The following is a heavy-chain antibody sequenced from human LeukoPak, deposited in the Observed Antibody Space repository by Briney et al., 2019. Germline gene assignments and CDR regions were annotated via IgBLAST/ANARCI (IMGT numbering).Heavy chain of an antibody. J-gene: IGHJ5*02. Sequence: GGSLRLSCAASGFTLSSYSMNWVRQAPGKGLEWVSSISSSSSYIYYADSVKGRFTISRDNAKNSLYLQMNSLRAEDTAVYYCARDYSSRYYYDSSGTWRNWFDPWGQGTLVTVSS. D-gene: IGHD3-22*01. V-gene: IGHV3-21*01. CDR3: ARDYSSRYYYDSSGTWRNWFDP. CDR2: ISSSSSYI. CDR1: GFTLSSYS.